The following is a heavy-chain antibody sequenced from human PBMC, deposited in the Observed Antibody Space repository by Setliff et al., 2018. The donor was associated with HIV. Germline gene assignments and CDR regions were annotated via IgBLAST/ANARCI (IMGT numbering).Heavy chain of an antibody. CDR1: GYNFTSHD. J-gene: IGHJ4*02. V-gene: IGHV1-8*01. Sequence: ASVKVSCKASGYNFTSHDINWVRQAPGQGLEWMGWMNPKSGNTGYSQKFQGRVTMTTDTSTSTAYMELRSLRSDDTAVYYCARDFGAGFTGLDYWGQGTLVTSPQ. CDR3: ARDFGAGFTGLDY. D-gene: IGHD3-10*01. CDR2: MNPKSGNT.